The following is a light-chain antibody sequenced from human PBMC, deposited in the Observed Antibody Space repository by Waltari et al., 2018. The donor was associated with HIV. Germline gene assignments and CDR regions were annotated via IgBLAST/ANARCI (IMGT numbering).Light chain of an antibody. CDR2: WAS. J-gene: IGKJ2*01. Sequence: DIVMTQSPASLVVSLGERATIHCKYSPSVFYRSNNKNFLAWYQQKPGQPPKVLIYWASTRESGVPDRFSGSGSGTEFTLTISSLQAEDVAVYYCQQYYDPPYTFGQGTRLEIK. V-gene: IGKV4-1*01. CDR1: PSVFYRSNNKNF. CDR3: QQYYDPPYT.